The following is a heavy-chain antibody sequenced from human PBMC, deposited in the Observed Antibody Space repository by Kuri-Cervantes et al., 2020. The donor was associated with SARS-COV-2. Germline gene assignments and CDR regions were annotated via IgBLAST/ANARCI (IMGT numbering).Heavy chain of an antibody. CDR2: IKHTGST. CDR1: DVSFSGYY. CDR3: ARRPSYDGTGVYYYYMDV. Sequence: SETLSLTCAVYDVSFSGYYWNCLRQPPGKGLEWIGQIKHTGSTNYNPSLKSRVTMSVDTSKNQFSLKLSSVTAADTAVYYCARRPSYDGTGVYYYYMDVWGKGTTVTVSS. V-gene: IGHV4-34*01. J-gene: IGHJ6*03. D-gene: IGHD1-7*01.